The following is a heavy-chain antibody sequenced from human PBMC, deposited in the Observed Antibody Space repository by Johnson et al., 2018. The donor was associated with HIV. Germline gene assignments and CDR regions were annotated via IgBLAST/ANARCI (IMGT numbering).Heavy chain of an antibody. CDR3: TTDPWWNGYHAFDI. CDR2: SRNKANSYAA. J-gene: IGHJ3*02. D-gene: IGHD1-1*01. CDR1: GFTFSDHY. Sequence: VQLVESGGGLVQPGGSLRLSCAASGFTFSDHYMDWVRQAPGKGLEWVGRSRNKANSYAAEYAAAGKGRFTISRDDSKNTAYLQMTSLKSEDTAVYYCTTDPWWNGYHAFDIWGQGTMVTVSS. V-gene: IGHV3-72*01.